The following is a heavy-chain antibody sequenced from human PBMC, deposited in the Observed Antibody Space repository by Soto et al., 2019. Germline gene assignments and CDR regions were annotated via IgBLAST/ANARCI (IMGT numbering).Heavy chain of an antibody. D-gene: IGHD7-27*01. J-gene: IGHJ5*02. CDR2: ISGSGGST. CDR3: AKELGARINWFDP. CDR1: VFTFSSYA. V-gene: IGHV3-23*01. Sequence: RWSLRLSCSASVFTFSSYAMSWVRQAPGKGLEWVSAISGSGGSTYYADSVKGRFTISRDNSKNTLYLQMNSLRAEDTAVYYCAKELGARINWFDPWGQGTLVTVSS.